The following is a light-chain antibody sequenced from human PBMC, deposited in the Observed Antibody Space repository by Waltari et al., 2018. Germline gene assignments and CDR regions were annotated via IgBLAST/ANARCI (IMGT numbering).Light chain of an antibody. J-gene: IGKJ3*01. Sequence: ETVLTQSPGTLSLSPGERATLSCRASQSVSSSYLAWYQQRPGQAPRLLIYGASNRATGIPDGFSGSGSGTDFTLTISRLEPEDFAVYYCQQYGGSFTFGPGTKVAMK. CDR1: QSVSSSY. CDR2: GAS. V-gene: IGKV3-20*01. CDR3: QQYGGSFT.